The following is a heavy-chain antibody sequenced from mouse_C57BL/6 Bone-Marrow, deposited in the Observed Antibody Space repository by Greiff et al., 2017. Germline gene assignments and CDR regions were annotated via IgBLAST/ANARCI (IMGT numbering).Heavy chain of an antibody. CDR1: GFTFSSYA. CDR2: ISDGGSYT. V-gene: IGHV5-4*01. Sequence: EVKLVESGGGLVKPGGSLKLSCAASGFTFSSYAMSWVRQTPEKRLEWVATISDGGSYTYYPDNVKGRFTISRDNAKTNLYLQMSHLKSEDTAMYYSAIDSRTVVAMDYWGQGTSVTVSS. D-gene: IGHD1-1*01. CDR3: AIDSRTVVAMDY. J-gene: IGHJ4*01.